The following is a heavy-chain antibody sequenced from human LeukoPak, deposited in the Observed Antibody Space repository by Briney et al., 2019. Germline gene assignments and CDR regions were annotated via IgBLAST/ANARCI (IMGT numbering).Heavy chain of an antibody. D-gene: IGHD3-22*01. V-gene: IGHV1-2*02. CDR2: INPNSGGT. CDR3: VAQADYYDSSGYTSYFDY. CDR1: GYTFTGYY. J-gene: IGHJ4*02. Sequence: ASVKVSCKASGYTFTGYYMHWVRQAPGQGLEWMGWINPNSGGTNYAQKFQGRVTMTRGTSISTAYMELSRLRSDDTAVYYCVAQADYYDSSGYTSYFDYWGQGTLVTVSS.